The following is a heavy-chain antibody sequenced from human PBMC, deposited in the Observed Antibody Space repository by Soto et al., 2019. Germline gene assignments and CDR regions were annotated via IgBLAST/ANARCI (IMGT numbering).Heavy chain of an antibody. CDR2: ICNDGSNK. Sequence: GGSLRLSCAASGFTFSSYGMHWVRQAPGKGLEWVAVICNDGSNKYYADSVKGRFTISRDNSKNTLYLQMNSLRAEDTAVYYCARGRYSYGYLDYWGQGTLVTVS. V-gene: IGHV3-33*01. CDR3: ARGRYSYGYLDY. J-gene: IGHJ4*02. D-gene: IGHD5-18*01. CDR1: GFTFSSYG.